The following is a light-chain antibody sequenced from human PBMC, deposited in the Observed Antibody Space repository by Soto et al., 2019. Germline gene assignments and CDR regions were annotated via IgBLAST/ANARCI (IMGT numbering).Light chain of an antibody. CDR1: QSIFSNY. CDR3: QQYGTSPRT. Sequence: EVMLTQSPGTLSLSPGERATLSCRASQSIFSNYLAWYQQKSGQAPRRLIYGASNRSTGIPDRFSGSGSGTDFTLTISRLEPEDFAVYYWQQYGTSPRTFGQGTKVEFK. J-gene: IGKJ1*01. V-gene: IGKV3-20*01. CDR2: GAS.